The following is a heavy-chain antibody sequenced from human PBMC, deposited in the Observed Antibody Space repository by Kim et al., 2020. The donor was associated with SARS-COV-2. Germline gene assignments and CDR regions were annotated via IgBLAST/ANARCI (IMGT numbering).Heavy chain of an antibody. V-gene: IGHV4-34*01. CDR1: GGSFSGYY. J-gene: IGHJ4*02. CDR3: ARGRGYSYGIDY. CDR2: INHSGST. D-gene: IGHD5-18*01. Sequence: SETLSLTCAVYGGSFSGYYWSWIRQPPGKGLEWIGEINHSGSTNYNPSLKSRVTISVDTSKNQFSLKLSSVTAADTAVYYCARGRGYSYGIDYWGQGTLVTVSS.